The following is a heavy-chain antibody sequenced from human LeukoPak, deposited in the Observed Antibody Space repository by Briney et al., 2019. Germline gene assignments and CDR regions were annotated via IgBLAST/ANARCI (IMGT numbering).Heavy chain of an antibody. J-gene: IGHJ4*02. D-gene: IGHD3-10*01. CDR1: GGTFSSYA. CDR2: IIPIFGTA. V-gene: IGHV1-69*05. CDR3: ARVTNELTSYYFDY. Sequence: SVEVSCKASGGTFSSYAISWVRQAPGQGLEWMGGIIPIFGTANYAQKFQGRVTITTDESTSTAYMELSSLRSEDTAVYYCARVTNELTSYYFDYWGQGTLVTVSS.